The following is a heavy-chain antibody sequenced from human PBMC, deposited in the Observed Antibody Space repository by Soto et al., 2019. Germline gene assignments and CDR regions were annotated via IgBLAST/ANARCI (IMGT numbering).Heavy chain of an antibody. D-gene: IGHD3-10*01. J-gene: IGHJ6*02. CDR1: GGTFSSYA. V-gene: IGHV1-69*05. Sequence: GASVKVSCKASGGTFSSYAISWVRQAPGQGLEWMGGIIPIFGTANYAQKFQGRVTITRDTSASTAYMELSSLRSEDTAVYYCASSEGGYYRGYYGMDVWGQGTTVTVSS. CDR3: ASSEGGYYRGYYGMDV. CDR2: IIPIFGTA.